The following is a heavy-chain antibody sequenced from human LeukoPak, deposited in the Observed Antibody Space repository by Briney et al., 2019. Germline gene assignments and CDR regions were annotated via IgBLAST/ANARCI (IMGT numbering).Heavy chain of an antibody. Sequence: SETLSLTCTVSGGSISSYYWSWIRQPPGKGLEWIGYIYYSGSTNYNPSLKSRVTISVDTSKNQFSLKLSSVTAADTAVYYCARVRCSGGSCYSPVYYCYGMDVWGQGTTVTVSS. J-gene: IGHJ6*02. CDR2: IYYSGST. V-gene: IGHV4-59*01. CDR3: ARVRCSGGSCYSPVYYCYGMDV. CDR1: GGSISSYY. D-gene: IGHD2-15*01.